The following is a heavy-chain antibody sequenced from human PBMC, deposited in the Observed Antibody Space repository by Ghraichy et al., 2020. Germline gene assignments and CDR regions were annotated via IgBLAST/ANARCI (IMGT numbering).Heavy chain of an antibody. Sequence: SETLSLTCAVYGGSFSGYYWSWIRQPPGKGLEWIGEINHSGSTNYNPSLKSRVTISVDTSKNQFSLKLSSVTAADTAVYYCARVGSGRIDYWGQGTLVTVSS. V-gene: IGHV4-34*01. J-gene: IGHJ4*02. CDR1: GGSFSGYY. D-gene: IGHD6-19*01. CDR2: INHSGST. CDR3: ARVGSGRIDY.